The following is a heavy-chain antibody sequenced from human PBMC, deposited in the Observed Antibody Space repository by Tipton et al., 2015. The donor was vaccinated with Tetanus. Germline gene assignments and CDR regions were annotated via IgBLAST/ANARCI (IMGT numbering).Heavy chain of an antibody. CDR1: GMTLSYFA. J-gene: IGHJ3*01. D-gene: IGHD1-1*01. CDR3: ARVRQELAHDAFDL. V-gene: IGHV3-48*02. CDR2: ISSTGNPR. Sequence: QLVQSGGGVVQPGRSLRLSCAASGMTLSYFAMSWVRQAPGKGLEWVSYISSTGNPRYYADFGQGRFTISRDSAKNSLYLEMNSLRDDDTAVHHCARVRQELAHDAFDLWGQGTLVTVSS.